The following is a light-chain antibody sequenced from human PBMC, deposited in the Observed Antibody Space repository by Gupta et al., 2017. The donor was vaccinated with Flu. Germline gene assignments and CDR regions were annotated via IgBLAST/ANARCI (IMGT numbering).Light chain of an antibody. J-gene: IGKJ4*01. CDR2: GAS. Sequence: GESATLSCRANQSVDGKLAWYQQRRGQAPRLLIFGASARATGVPDRFSGSGSGTEFTLTISSLQSEDFAVYHCQQYKTWPLTFGGGTKMEI. CDR1: QSVDGK. V-gene: IGKV3-15*01. CDR3: QQYKTWPLT.